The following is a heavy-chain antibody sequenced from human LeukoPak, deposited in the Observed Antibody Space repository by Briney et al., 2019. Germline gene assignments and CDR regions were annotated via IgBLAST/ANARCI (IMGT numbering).Heavy chain of an antibody. CDR2: IYYSGST. V-gene: IGHV4-39*01. D-gene: IGHD6-19*01. Sequence: KTSETLSLTCTVSGGSVSSGSYYWSWIRQPPGKGLEWIGYIYYSGSTYYNPSLKSRVTISVDTSKSQFSLKLSSVTAADTAVYYCASIYQWLVREENYWGQGTLVTVSS. CDR3: ASIYQWLVREENY. J-gene: IGHJ4*02. CDR1: GGSVSSGSYY.